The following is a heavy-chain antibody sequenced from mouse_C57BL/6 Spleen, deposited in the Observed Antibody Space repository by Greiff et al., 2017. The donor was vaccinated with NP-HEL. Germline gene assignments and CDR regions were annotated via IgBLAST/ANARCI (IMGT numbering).Heavy chain of an antibody. CDR1: GYSFTSYY. CDR2: LYPGSGNT. D-gene: IGHD1-1*01. V-gene: IGHV1-66*01. Sequence: VQLQESGPELVKPGASVKISCKASGYSFTSYYIHWVKQRPGQGLEWIGWLYPGSGNTKYNEKFKGKATLTADTSSSTAYMQLSSLTSEDSAVYYCARELDYYGSSDYWGQGTTLTVSS. J-gene: IGHJ2*01. CDR3: ARELDYYGSSDY.